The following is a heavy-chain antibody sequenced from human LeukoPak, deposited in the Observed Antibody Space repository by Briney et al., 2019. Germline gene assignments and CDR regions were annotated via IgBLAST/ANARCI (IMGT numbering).Heavy chain of an antibody. CDR1: GFTFDDYA. CDR2: ISWNSGSI. V-gene: IGHV3-9*03. Sequence: GGSLRLSCAASGFTFDDYAMHWVRQAPGKGLEWVSGISWNSGSIGYADSVKGRFTISRDNAKNSLYLQMNSLRAEDMALYYCAKDISAGYSSSWYYFDYWGQGTLVTVSS. CDR3: AKDISAGYSSSWYYFDY. J-gene: IGHJ4*02. D-gene: IGHD6-13*01.